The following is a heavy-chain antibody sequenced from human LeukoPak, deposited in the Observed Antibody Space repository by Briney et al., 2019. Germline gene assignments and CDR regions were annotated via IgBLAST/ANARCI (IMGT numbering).Heavy chain of an antibody. V-gene: IGHV4-38-2*01. J-gene: IGHJ4*02. CDR1: GYSISSGYY. CDR2: IYHDGSI. CDR3: ARRFGGIGYYFDF. Sequence: PSETLSLTCAVSGYSISSGYYWGWIRQPPGKGLEWIGTIYHDGSIYYNSSLRSRVTLSVDTSKNQSSLKLSSVTAADTAVYYCARRFGGIGYYFDFWGQGTLVTVSS. D-gene: IGHD3-10*01.